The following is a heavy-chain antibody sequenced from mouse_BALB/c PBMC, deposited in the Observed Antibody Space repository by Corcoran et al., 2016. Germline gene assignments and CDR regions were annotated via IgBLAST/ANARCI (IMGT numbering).Heavy chain of an antibody. J-gene: IGHJ4*01. Sequence: EVQLQQSGAELVKPGASVKLSCTASGFNIKDTYMHWVKQRPEQGLEWIGRIDPANGNTKYDPKFQGKATITADTSSNTAYLQLSSLTSEDTAVYYCAYYRYDYAMDYWGQGTSVTVSS. CDR2: IDPANGNT. CDR1: GFNIKDTY. D-gene: IGHD2-14*01. CDR3: AYYRYDYAMDY. V-gene: IGHV14-3*02.